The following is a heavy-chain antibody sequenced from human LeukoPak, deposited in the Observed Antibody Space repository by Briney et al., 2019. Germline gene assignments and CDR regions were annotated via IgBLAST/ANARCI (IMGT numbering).Heavy chain of an antibody. CDR3: AREENIAVAVGWFDP. Sequence: GASVKVSCKTSGYTFTGYYMHWVRQAPGQGLEWMGWINPNSGGTNYAQKFQGWVTMTRDTSISTAYMELSRLRSDDTAVYYCAREENIAVAVGWFDPWGQGTLVTVSS. V-gene: IGHV1-2*04. CDR1: GYTFTGYY. D-gene: IGHD6-19*01. J-gene: IGHJ5*02. CDR2: INPNSGGT.